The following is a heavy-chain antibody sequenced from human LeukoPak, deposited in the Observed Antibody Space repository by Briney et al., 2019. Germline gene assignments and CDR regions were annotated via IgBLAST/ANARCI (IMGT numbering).Heavy chain of an antibody. V-gene: IGHV5-51*01. D-gene: IGHD6-13*01. CDR1: GYSFTSYW. J-gene: IGHJ5*02. CDR2: IYRGDSDT. CDR3: AGVYGSNWFDP. Sequence: GESLKISWKGSGYSFTSYWSGWVRQMPGKGLEWMGIIYRGDSDTGYSPSFQGQVTISADKSISTAYLQWSSLKASDTAMYYCAGVYGSNWFDPWGQGTLVTVSS.